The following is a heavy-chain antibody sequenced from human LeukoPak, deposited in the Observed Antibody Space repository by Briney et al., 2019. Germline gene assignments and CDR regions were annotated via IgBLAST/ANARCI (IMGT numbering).Heavy chain of an antibody. V-gene: IGHV1-2*02. CDR3: ARVDDILTGYLLSNDAFDI. Sequence: ASVKVSCKASGYTFTGYYMHWVRQAPGQGLEWMGWINPNSGGTNYAQKFQGRVTTTRDTSISTAYMELSRLRSDDTAVYYCARVDDILTGYLLSNDAFDIWGQGTMVTVSS. J-gene: IGHJ3*02. CDR2: INPNSGGT. CDR1: GYTFTGYY. D-gene: IGHD3-9*01.